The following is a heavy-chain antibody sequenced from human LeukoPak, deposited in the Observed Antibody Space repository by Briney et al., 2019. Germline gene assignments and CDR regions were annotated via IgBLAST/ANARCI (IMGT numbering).Heavy chain of an antibody. CDR2: IYSGGST. Sequence: GGSLSLSCAASGFTVSSNYMSWVRQAPGKGLEWVSVIYSGGSTYYADSVKGRFTISRDNSKNTLYLQMNSLRAEDTAVYYCARDRGDYGVDYWGQGTLVTVSS. CDR1: GFTVSSNY. J-gene: IGHJ4*02. CDR3: ARDRGDYGVDY. D-gene: IGHD4-17*01. V-gene: IGHV3-66*01.